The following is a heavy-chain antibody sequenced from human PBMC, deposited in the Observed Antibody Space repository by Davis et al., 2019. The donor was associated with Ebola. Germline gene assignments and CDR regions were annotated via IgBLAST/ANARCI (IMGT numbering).Heavy chain of an antibody. D-gene: IGHD5-24*01. V-gene: IGHV5-10-1*01. CDR3: ASGGGDNYADDS. Sequence: GESLKIPCHGSAYAFSTNRITWVRQMPGRSLEWIGTIDPSDSHTDYSPSFRGHITITADKSVGTAYLQWNALKASDTAMYFCASGGGDNYADDSWGQGTLVTVSS. CDR2: IDPSDSHT. CDR1: AYAFSTNR. J-gene: IGHJ4*02.